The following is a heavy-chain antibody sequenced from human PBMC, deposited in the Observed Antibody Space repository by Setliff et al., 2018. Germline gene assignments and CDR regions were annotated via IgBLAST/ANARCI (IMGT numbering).Heavy chain of an antibody. CDR2: ISPSGST. CDR1: GASIGSGGYF. J-gene: IGHJ4*02. Sequence: NPSETLSLTCSVSGASIGSGGYFWIWIRQPAGKGLEWIGHISPSGSTTYNPSVKGRVTISLDTSKNHFSLKLDSVTAADTALYYCARSPSSGAYWNPRPFYSDYWARGTLVTVSS. D-gene: IGHD1-26*01. CDR3: ARSPSSGAYWNPRPFYSDY. V-gene: IGHV4-61*09.